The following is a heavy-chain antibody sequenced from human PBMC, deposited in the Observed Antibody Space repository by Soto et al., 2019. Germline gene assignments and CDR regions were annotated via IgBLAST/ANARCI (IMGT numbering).Heavy chain of an antibody. J-gene: IGHJ4*02. CDR1: GYTFTSYG. D-gene: IGHD6-13*01. Sequence: QVQLVQSGAEVKKPGASVKVSCKASGYTFTSYGISWVRQAPGQGLEWMGWISAYNGNTNYAQKFQGRVTMTTDTSTTTAYMELRSLSSDDTAVYCGARTYSSSWHCNYWGQGTLVTVSS. V-gene: IGHV1-18*01. CDR2: ISAYNGNT. CDR3: ARTYSSSWHCNY.